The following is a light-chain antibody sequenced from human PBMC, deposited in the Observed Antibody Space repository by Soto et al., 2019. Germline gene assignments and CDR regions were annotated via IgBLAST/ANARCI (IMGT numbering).Light chain of an antibody. CDR3: GTWDSSMSAGV. CDR1: SSNIGNNY. Sequence: QSVLTQPPSVSAAPGQKVTISCSGSSSNIGNNYVSWYQQLPGTAPKLLIYDNNKRTSGIPDRFSGSKSGTSATLGITGLQTGDEADYYCGTWDSSMSAGVFGGGNKLTVL. J-gene: IGLJ2*01. CDR2: DNN. V-gene: IGLV1-51*01.